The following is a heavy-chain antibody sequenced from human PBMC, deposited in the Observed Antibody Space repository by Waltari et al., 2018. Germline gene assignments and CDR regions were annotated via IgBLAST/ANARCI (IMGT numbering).Heavy chain of an antibody. Sequence: GGLVQPGGSLRLSCAASGFTFSSHWMSWVRQAPGKGLAWVANIKQDGSEKYYVDSVKGRFTISRDNAKNSLYLQMNSLRAEDTAVYYCARVSDSSGYYWGFASGAFDIWGQGTMVTVSS. CDR3: ARVSDSSGYYWGFASGAFDI. CDR2: IKQDGSEK. J-gene: IGHJ3*02. V-gene: IGHV3-7*04. CDR1: GFTFSSHW. D-gene: IGHD3-22*01.